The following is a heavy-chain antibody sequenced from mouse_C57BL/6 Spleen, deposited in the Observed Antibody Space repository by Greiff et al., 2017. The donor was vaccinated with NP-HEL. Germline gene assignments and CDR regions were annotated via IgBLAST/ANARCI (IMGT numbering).Heavy chain of an antibody. D-gene: IGHD2-4*01. V-gene: IGHV1-22*01. CDR2: INPNNGGT. CDR3: AYDYDKGLDY. CDR1: GYTFTDYN. Sequence: VQLQQSGPELVKPGASVKMSCKASGYTFTDYNMHWVKQSHGKSLEWIGYINPNNGGTSYNQKFKGKATLTVNKSSSTAYMELRSLTSEESAVYYCAYDYDKGLDYWGQGTTLTVSS. J-gene: IGHJ2*01.